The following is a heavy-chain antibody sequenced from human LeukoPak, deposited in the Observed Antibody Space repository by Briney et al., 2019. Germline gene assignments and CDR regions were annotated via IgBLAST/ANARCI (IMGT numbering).Heavy chain of an antibody. V-gene: IGHV4-31*03. CDR2: IYYSGST. D-gene: IGHD3-22*01. CDR3: AREGGSNYYDSSGYLH. CDR1: GGSISSGGYY. J-gene: IGHJ4*02. Sequence: SETLSLTCTVSGGSISSGGYYWSWIRQHPGKGLEWIGYIYYSGSTYYNPSLKSRVTISVDTSKNQFSLKLSSVTAADTAVYYCAREGGSNYYDSSGYLHWGQGTLVTVSS.